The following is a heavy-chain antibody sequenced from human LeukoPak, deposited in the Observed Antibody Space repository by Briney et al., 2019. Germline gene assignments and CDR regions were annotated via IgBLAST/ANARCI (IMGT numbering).Heavy chain of an antibody. Sequence: SQTLSLTCTVSGGSLSRGGYYWSWIRQHPGKGLEWIGFIYYSGNTYYTPSLKSRVTISVDTSKNQFSLKLTSATAADTAVYYCARVPLLELSSGYFDYWGQGTLVTVSS. J-gene: IGHJ4*02. CDR2: IYYSGNT. V-gene: IGHV4-31*03. CDR3: ARVPLLELSSGYFDY. CDR1: GGSLSRGGYY. D-gene: IGHD3-22*01.